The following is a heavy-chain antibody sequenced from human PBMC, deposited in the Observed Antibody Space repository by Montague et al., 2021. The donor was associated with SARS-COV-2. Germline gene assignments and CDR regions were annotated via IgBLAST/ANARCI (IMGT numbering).Heavy chain of an antibody. CDR3: ARVPGYYDNKAWFDP. Sequence: SETLSLTCTLYGGSFSGFYWSWIRQPPGKGLEWIGEIIHSGSTDYNPSLKNRASISIDTSKKQFSLKLSSVTAADTAVYYCARVPGYYDNKAWFDPWGQGTLVTVSS. CDR1: GGSFSGFY. J-gene: IGHJ5*02. CDR2: IIHSGST. D-gene: IGHD3-22*01. V-gene: IGHV4-34*12.